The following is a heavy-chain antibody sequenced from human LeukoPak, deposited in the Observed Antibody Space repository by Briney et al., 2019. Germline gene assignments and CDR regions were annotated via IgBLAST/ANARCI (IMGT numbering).Heavy chain of an antibody. Sequence: SVKVSCKASGGTFSSYAISWVRQAPGQGLEWMGVIIPSFGTANYAQKFQGRVTITTDESTSTAYMELSSLRSEDTAVYYCARDRSLYCSSTSCYSRGSTSYYYYYMDVWGKGTTVTVSS. CDR1: GGTFSSYA. CDR3: ARDRSLYCSSTSCYSRGSTSYYYYYMDV. V-gene: IGHV1-69*05. CDR2: IIPSFGTA. J-gene: IGHJ6*03. D-gene: IGHD2-2*01.